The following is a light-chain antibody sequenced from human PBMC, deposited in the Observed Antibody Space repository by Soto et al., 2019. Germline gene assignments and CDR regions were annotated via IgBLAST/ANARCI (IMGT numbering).Light chain of an antibody. Sequence: DIQMTQSPSTLSASVGDRVTITCRASQSISYYLAWYQKKPGKAPKVLIWNASSLQRGVPSRFSGSGSGTEFTLTISNLLPDDFATYYCQQYNRFSPWTFGQGTKVEIK. J-gene: IGKJ1*01. CDR2: NAS. CDR1: QSISYY. V-gene: IGKV1-5*01. CDR3: QQYNRFSPWT.